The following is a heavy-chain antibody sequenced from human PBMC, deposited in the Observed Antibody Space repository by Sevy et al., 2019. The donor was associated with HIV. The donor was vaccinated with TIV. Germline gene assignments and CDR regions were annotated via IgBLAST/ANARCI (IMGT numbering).Heavy chain of an antibody. Sequence: GGSLRLSCAASGFTFSSYGMHWVRQAPGKGLEWVSVIRCGGSNKYYADSVKGRFNISRDNSKNTLYLQMNSLRAEDTAVYYCAREADYDCSGHWFDAWGQGTMVTVSS. V-gene: IGHV3-33*01. CDR2: IRCGGSNK. CDR3: AREADYDCSGHWFDA. D-gene: IGHD3-22*01. CDR1: GFTFSSYG. J-gene: IGHJ5*02.